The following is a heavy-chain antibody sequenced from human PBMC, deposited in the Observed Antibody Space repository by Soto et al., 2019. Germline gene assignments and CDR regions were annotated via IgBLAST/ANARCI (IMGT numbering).Heavy chain of an antibody. J-gene: IGHJ4*02. CDR1: GYTFTGYY. Sequence: QVQLVQSGAEVKKPGASVKVSCKASGYTFTGYYMHWVRQAPGQGLEWMGWINPNSGDTKYAQKFKEWVTMTRDTSISTAYMELSRLKSDDTAVYYCARAGPVVIIAATPFDYWGQGTLVTVSS. D-gene: IGHD2-15*01. CDR2: INPNSGDT. V-gene: IGHV1-2*04. CDR3: ARAGPVVIIAATPFDY.